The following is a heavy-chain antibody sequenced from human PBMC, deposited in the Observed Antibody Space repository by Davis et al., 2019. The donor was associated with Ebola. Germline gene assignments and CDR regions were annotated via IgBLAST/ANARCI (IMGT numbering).Heavy chain of an antibody. CDR3: ARFLEWKADY. J-gene: IGHJ4*02. CDR2: IYPGDSDT. Sequence: GESLKISCTGSGYSFTTHWIGWVRQMPGKGLEWMGIIYPGDSDTRYSPSFQGQVTISADKSISTAYLQWSSLKASDTAMYYCARFLEWKADYWGQGTLVTVSS. CDR1: GYSFTTHW. D-gene: IGHD3-3*01. V-gene: IGHV5-51*01.